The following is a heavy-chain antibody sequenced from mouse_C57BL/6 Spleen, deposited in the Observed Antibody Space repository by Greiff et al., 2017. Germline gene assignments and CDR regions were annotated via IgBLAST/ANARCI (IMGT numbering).Heavy chain of an antibody. Sequence: VMLVESGGGLVKPGGSLKLSCAASGLTFRSYAMSWVRQTPEKRLEWVATISDGGSYTYYPDNVKGRFTISRDNAKNNLYLQMSHLKSEDTAMYYCARAKLGYWYFDVWGTGTTVTVSS. D-gene: IGHD4-1*01. CDR1: GLTFRSYA. V-gene: IGHV5-4*03. J-gene: IGHJ1*03. CDR3: ARAKLGYWYFDV. CDR2: ISDGGSYT.